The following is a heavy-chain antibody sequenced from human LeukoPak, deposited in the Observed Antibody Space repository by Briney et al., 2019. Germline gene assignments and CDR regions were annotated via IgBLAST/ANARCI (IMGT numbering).Heavy chain of an antibody. D-gene: IGHD1-7*01. CDR3: ARDLGGYNWNYDY. CDR2: ISSSSSYI. V-gene: IGHV3-21*01. CDR1: GFTFSSYS. J-gene: IGHJ4*02. Sequence: GGSLRLSCAASGFTFSSYSMNWVRQAPGKGLEWVSSISSSSSYIYYADSVEGRFTISRDNAKNSLYLQMNSLRAEDTAVYYRARDLGGYNWNYDYWGQGTLVTVSS.